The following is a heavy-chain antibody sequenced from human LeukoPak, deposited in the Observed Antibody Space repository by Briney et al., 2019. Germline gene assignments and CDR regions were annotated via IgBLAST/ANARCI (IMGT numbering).Heavy chain of an antibody. CDR1: GFTFSSYG. Sequence: SGGSLRLSCAASGFTFSSYGMHWVRQAPGKGLEWVAFIRYDGSNKYYADSVKGRFTISRDNSKNTLYLQMNSLRAEDTAVYYCAKDDMRSFDYWDQGTLVTVSS. CDR3: AKDDMRSFDY. CDR2: IRYDGSNK. V-gene: IGHV3-30*02. J-gene: IGHJ4*02. D-gene: IGHD3-9*01.